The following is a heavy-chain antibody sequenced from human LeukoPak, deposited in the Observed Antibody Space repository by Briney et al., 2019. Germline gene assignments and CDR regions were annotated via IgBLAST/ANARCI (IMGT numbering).Heavy chain of an antibody. CDR2: INGEGSDK. D-gene: IGHD5-18*01. CDR1: GFTFCNSW. Sequence: GGSLRLSCAASGFTFCNSWMTWVRQVPGKGLEWVATINGEGSDKYYVDSVKGRFIISRDNAKNSLHLQMSSLRVEDTAVYYCIGHSDWGQGTLVTVSS. J-gene: IGHJ4*02. V-gene: IGHV3-7*01. CDR3: IGHSD.